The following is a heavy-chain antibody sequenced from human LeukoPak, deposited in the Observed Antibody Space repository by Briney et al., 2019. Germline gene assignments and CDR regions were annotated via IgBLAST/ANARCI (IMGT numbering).Heavy chain of an antibody. CDR2: ISGSSSDT. J-gene: IGHJ4*02. V-gene: IGHV3-21*01. Sequence: PGGSLRLSCAASGFTFSSYAMNWVRQARGKGLEWVSSISGSSSDTYYADSVKGRFTISRDNAKNSLYLQMNSLRAEDTAVYYCARCRVADMYYFDYWGQGTLVTVSS. CDR3: ARCRVADMYYFDY. CDR1: GFTFSSYA. D-gene: IGHD6-19*01.